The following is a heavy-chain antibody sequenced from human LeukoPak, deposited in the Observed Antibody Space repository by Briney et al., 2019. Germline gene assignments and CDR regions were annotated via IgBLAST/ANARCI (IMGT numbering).Heavy chain of an antibody. CDR1: GGSFSGYY. J-gene: IGHJ6*02. Sequence: SETLSLTCAVYGGSFSGYYWSWIRQPPGKGLEWIGEINHSGSTNYNPSLKSRVTISVDTSKNQFSLRLSSVTAADTAVYYCASWRKGGYYYYYYGMDVWGQGTTVTVSS. V-gene: IGHV4-34*01. CDR3: ASWRKGGYYYYYYGMDV. CDR2: INHSGST. D-gene: IGHD3-16*01.